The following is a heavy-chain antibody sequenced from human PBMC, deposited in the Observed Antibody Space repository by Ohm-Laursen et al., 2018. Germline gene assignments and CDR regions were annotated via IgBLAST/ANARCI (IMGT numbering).Heavy chain of an antibody. D-gene: IGHD3-22*01. J-gene: IGHJ5*02. V-gene: IGHV1-8*01. CDR3: ASSNPYYDSSGRGFDP. Sequence: ASVKVSCKSSGYTFTSYDINWVRQATGQGLEWMGWMNPNSGNTGYAQKFQGRVTMTRNTSISTAYMELSSLRSDDTAVYYCASSNPYYDSSGRGFDPWGQGTLVTVSS. CDR1: GYTFTSYD. CDR2: MNPNSGNT.